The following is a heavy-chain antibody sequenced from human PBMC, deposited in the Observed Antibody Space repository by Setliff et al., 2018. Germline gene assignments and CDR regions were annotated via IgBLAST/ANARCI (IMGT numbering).Heavy chain of an antibody. V-gene: IGHV3-7*03. J-gene: IGHJ4*02. CDR1: GFTYNNDW. CDR3: AKPQVELRWGFES. CDR2: INPHGSEK. D-gene: IGHD1-7*01. Sequence: GGSLRLSCGASGFTYNNDWVSWVRQAPGKGLEWLASINPHGSEKYYADSVKGRFTIFRDGSKNTLYLQMTSLRAEDTAVYYCAKPQVELRWGFESWGQGTPVTVSS.